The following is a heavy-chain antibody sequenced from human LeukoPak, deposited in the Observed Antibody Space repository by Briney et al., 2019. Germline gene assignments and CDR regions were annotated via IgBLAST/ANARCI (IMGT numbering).Heavy chain of an antibody. CDR2: IYSSGST. D-gene: IGHD6-13*01. J-gene: IGHJ4*02. CDR3: ARRRGGSSWADY. CDR1: GGSISSSNYY. Sequence: SETLSLTCTVSGGSISSSNYYWGWIRQPPGKGLEWVGNIYSSGSTYYNPSLKSRVSISVDTSKNQLSLKLSSVTAGDTAEYYCARRRGGSSWADYWGQGTLVTVSS. V-gene: IGHV4-39*01.